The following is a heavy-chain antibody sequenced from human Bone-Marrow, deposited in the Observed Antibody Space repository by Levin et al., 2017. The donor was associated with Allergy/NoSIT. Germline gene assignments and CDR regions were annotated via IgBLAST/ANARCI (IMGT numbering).Heavy chain of an antibody. Sequence: PSETLSLTCTVSGGSISSYYWSWIRQPPGKILEWIGYIYYTGSTNYNPSLESRVTISVDTSKNQFSLKLSSVTAADTAVYYCARGYYDSSGYSSPFDNWGQGILVTVSS. J-gene: IGHJ4*02. D-gene: IGHD3-22*01. V-gene: IGHV4-59*01. CDR2: IYYTGST. CDR3: ARGYYDSSGYSSPFDN. CDR1: GGSISSYY.